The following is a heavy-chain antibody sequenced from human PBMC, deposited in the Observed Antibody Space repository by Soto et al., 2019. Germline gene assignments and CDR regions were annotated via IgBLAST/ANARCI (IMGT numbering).Heavy chain of an antibody. V-gene: IGHV3-21*01. CDR1: GFTFSSYS. D-gene: IGHD5-12*01. J-gene: IGHJ4*02. CDR3: ARDRGDGYNVFTLSGVEVFDY. CDR2: ISSSSSYI. Sequence: EVQLVESGGGLVKPGGSLRLSCAASGFTFSSYSMNWVRQAPGKGLEWVSSISSSSSYIYYADSVKGRFTISRDNAKNSLYLQMNSLRAEDTAVYYCARDRGDGYNVFTLSGVEVFDYWGQGTLFTVSS.